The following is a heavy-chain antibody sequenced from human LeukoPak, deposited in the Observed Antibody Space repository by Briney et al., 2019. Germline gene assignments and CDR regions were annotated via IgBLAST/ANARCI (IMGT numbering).Heavy chain of an antibody. CDR1: GGSVSSGSYY. J-gene: IGHJ4*02. CDR2: IYYSGST. Sequence: SETLSLTCTVSGGSVSSGSYYRGWIRQPPGKGLEWIGYIYYSGSTNYNPSLKSRVTISVDTSKNQFPLKLSSVTAADTAVYYCARGSRYYGSGSYYSYWGQGTLVTVSS. V-gene: IGHV4-61*01. D-gene: IGHD3-10*01. CDR3: ARGSRYYGSGSYYSY.